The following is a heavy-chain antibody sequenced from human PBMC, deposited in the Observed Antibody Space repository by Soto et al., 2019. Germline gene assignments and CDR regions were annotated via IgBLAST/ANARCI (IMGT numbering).Heavy chain of an antibody. D-gene: IGHD3-10*01. Sequence: QVQLQESGPGLVKPSETLSLTCTVSGGSIDGYNCAWIRQPPGKALEWVGYVYYNGGSSYNPSLMTRATLSMDTSKSQFSLQLRSVTAADTAVYYSAIQGIGNLHGLVDVWGRGTTVTVSS. CDR1: GGSIDGYN. CDR2: VYYNGGS. J-gene: IGHJ6*02. V-gene: IGHV4-59*08. CDR3: AIQGIGNLHGLVDV.